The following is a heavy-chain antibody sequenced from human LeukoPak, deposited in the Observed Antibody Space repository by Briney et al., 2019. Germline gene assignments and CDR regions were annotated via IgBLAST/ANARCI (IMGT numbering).Heavy chain of an antibody. CDR3: TRGGPEGSGYSYGSHDY. V-gene: IGHV1-2*02. J-gene: IGHJ4*02. CDR2: INPNSGAT. CDR1: GFTVTGYY. Sequence: ASVKASCKXSGFTVTGYYMHWVRQAPGQGLEWMGWINPNSGATNYAQKFQGRVTMTRDTSISTVYMELSRLRSDDTAVYYCTRGGPEGSGYSYGSHDYWGQGTLVTVSS. D-gene: IGHD5-18*01.